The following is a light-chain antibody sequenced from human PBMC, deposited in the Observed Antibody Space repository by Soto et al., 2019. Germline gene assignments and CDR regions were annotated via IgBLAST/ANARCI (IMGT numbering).Light chain of an antibody. CDR2: GAS. V-gene: IGKV3-20*01. CDR3: QQYGSSRFT. Sequence: EIVLTQSPGTLSFSPGERATLSCRASQSISSSYLAWYQRKPGQAPRLLVYGASSRATGIPDRFSGSGSGTDFTLTISRLEPEDFAVYYCQQYGSSRFTFGPGTKVDIK. CDR1: QSISSSY. J-gene: IGKJ3*01.